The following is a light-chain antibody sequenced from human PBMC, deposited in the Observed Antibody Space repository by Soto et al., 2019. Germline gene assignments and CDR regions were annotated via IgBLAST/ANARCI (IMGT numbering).Light chain of an antibody. J-gene: IGKJ4*01. CDR3: QQYEDLPLT. V-gene: IGKV1-33*01. Sequence: DIQMTQSPSSLSASVGDRVTITCQASQDISNFLNWYQHKSGKSPKLLINDASNLETGVPSRFSGSGSSTYFTFTINSLQPEDVATYYCQQYEDLPLTFGGGTKVDI. CDR1: QDISNF. CDR2: DAS.